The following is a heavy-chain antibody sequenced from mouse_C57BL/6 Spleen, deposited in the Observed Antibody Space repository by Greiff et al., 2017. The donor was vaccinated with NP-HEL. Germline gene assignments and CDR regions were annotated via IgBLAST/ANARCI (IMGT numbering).Heavy chain of an antibody. Sequence: VQLQQSGAELVKPGASVKLSCKASGYTFTSYWMQWVKQRPGQGLEWIGEIDPSASYTNYNQKFKGKATLTVDTSSSTAYMQLSSLKSEDSAVYYCARGDSTGYFDVWGTGTTVTVSS. D-gene: IGHD2-5*01. CDR3: ARGDSTGYFDV. J-gene: IGHJ1*03. V-gene: IGHV1-50*01. CDR2: IDPSASYT. CDR1: GYTFTSYW.